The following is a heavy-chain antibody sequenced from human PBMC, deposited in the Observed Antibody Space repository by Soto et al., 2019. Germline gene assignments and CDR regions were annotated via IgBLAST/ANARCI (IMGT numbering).Heavy chain of an antibody. D-gene: IGHD3-3*01. V-gene: IGHV1-2*02. J-gene: IGHJ4*02. CDR1: GYTFTGYY. Sequence: ASVKVSCKASGYTFTGYYMHWVRQAPGQGLEWMGWINPNSGGTNYAQKFQGRVTMTTDTSTSKAEMELKSLRSEDTAVYYCAREMAISRFFDYWGQGTLVSVSS. CDR3: AREMAISRFFDY. CDR2: INPNSGGT.